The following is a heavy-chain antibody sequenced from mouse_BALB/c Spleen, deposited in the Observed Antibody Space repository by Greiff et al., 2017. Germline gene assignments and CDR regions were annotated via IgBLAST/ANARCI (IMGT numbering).Heavy chain of an antibody. V-gene: IGHV3-2*02. Sequence: EVKLQESGPGLVKPSQSLSLTCTVTGYSITSDYAWNWIRQFPGNKLEWMGYISYSGSTSYNPSLKSRISITRDTSKNQFFLQLNSVTTEDTATYYCASVRRGFAYWGQGTLVTVSA. CDR2: ISYSGST. CDR3: ASVRRGFAY. CDR1: GYSITSDYA. D-gene: IGHD1-1*01. J-gene: IGHJ3*01.